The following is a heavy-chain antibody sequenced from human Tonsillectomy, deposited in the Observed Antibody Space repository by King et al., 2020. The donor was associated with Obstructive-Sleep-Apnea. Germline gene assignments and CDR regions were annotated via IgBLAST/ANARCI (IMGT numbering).Heavy chain of an antibody. J-gene: IGHJ4*02. CDR2: IYPGDSDT. D-gene: IGHD3-9*01. V-gene: IGHV5-51*01. CDR3: ARQRGPILPGKEGYFDY. CDR1: GYSFPSHW. Sequence: QLVQSGAEVKKPGESLKISCKGSGYSFPSHWIGWVRQMPGKGLEWMGIIYPGDSDTRYSPSFQGQVTISADKSISTAYLQWSSLKASDTAMYYCARQRGPILPGKEGYFDYWGQGTLVTVSS.